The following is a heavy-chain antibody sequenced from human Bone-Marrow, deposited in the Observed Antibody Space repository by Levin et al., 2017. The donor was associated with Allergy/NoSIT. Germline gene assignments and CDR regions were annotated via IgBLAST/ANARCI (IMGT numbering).Heavy chain of an antibody. D-gene: IGHD6-13*01. Sequence: SQTLSLTCTVSGGSISSSSYYWGWIRQPPGKGLEWIGSIYYSGSTYYNPSLKSRVTISVDTPKNQFSLKLSSVTAADTAVYYCARHLYPLPGIAAAGRGWFDPWGQGTLVTVSS. CDR1: GGSISSSSYY. CDR3: ARHLYPLPGIAAAGRGWFDP. CDR2: IYYSGST. V-gene: IGHV4-39*01. J-gene: IGHJ5*02.